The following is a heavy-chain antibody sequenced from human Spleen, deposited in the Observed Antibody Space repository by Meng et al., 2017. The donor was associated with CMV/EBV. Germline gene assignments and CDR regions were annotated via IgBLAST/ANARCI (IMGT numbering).Heavy chain of an antibody. Sequence: ASVKVSCKASRYTFTSYDINWVRQAPGQGLEWMGWIHPHRGDTNYAQQFQGRVTLTRDTSINTGYMELTRLTSDDTAVYYCARDNNWGPDYWGQGTLVTVSS. J-gene: IGHJ4*02. CDR3: ARDNNWGPDY. V-gene: IGHV1-2*02. D-gene: IGHD7-27*01. CDR2: IHPHRGDT. CDR1: RYTFTSYD.